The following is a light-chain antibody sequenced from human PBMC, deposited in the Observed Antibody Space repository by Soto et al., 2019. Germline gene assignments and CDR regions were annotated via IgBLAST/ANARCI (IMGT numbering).Light chain of an antibody. CDR3: VAWDDSLSGLV. CDR1: SANIGNNF. V-gene: IGLV1-47*02. J-gene: IGLJ1*01. CDR2: STD. Sequence: QSVLTQPPPASGTPGQRVIISCSGTSANIGNNFVCWYQHLPGMAPKLLIYSTDQRPSGVPDRFSGSKSGTSASLAISGLWSEDEADYYCVAWDDSLSGLVFGTGTKVTVL.